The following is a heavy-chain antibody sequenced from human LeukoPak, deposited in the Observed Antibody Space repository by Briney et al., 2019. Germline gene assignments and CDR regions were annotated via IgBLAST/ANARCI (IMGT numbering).Heavy chain of an antibody. CDR1: GFTFSSYG. D-gene: IGHD2-2*02. J-gene: IGHJ4*02. V-gene: IGHV3-30*02. CDR3: ARENRYCSSTSCYKKVDY. CDR2: IRYDGSNK. Sequence: GGSLRLSCAASGFTFSSYGMHWVRQAPGKGLEWVAFIRYDGSNKYYADSVKGRFTISRDNAKNSLYLQMNSLRAEDTAVYYCARENRYCSSTSCYKKVDYWGQGTLVTVSS.